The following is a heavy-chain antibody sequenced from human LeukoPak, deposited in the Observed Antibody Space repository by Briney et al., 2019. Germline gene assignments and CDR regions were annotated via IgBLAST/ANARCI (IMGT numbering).Heavy chain of an antibody. CDR2: IYYSGST. J-gene: IGHJ4*02. CDR1: GGSISSSSYY. V-gene: IGHV4-39*07. D-gene: IGHD3-10*01. CDR3: ARPRSGEFDY. Sequence: PSETLSLTCTVSGGSISSSSYYWGWIRQPPGKGLEWIGSIYYSGSTYYNPSLKSRVTISVDTSKNQFSLKLDSVTAADTAVYYCARPRSGEFDYWGQGTLVTVSS.